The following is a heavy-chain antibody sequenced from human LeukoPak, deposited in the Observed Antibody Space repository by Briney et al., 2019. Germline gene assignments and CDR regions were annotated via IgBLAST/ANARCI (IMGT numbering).Heavy chain of an antibody. CDR3: ARDILSGGIPGD. D-gene: IGHD4-23*01. CDR1: GFTFSTYW. CDR2: IYTDGIST. J-gene: IGHJ4*02. V-gene: IGHV3-74*01. Sequence: PGGSLRLSCAASGFTFSTYWMHWVRQAPGKGLVWVSRIYTDGISTTYADSVKGRFTISRDNAKNTVYLQMNSLRAEDTAVYYCARDILSGGIPGDWGQGTLVTVSS.